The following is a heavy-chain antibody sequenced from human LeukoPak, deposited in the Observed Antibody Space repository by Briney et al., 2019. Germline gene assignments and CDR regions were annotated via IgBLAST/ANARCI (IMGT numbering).Heavy chain of an antibody. Sequence: GGSLRLSCAASGFTFSNYWMSWVRQAPGKGLEWVANIKQDGSEKNYVDSVKGRFTISRDNAQNSLHLQMNSLRAEDMAVYYCARGGGYPPPAAFDIWGQGTMVTVSS. J-gene: IGHJ3*02. CDR1: GFTFSNYW. CDR3: ARGGGYPPPAAFDI. CDR2: IKQDGSEK. D-gene: IGHD3-22*01. V-gene: IGHV3-7*04.